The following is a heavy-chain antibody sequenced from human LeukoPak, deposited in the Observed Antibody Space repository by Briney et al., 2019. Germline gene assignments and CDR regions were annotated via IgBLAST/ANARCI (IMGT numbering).Heavy chain of an antibody. J-gene: IGHJ4*02. CDR1: GLTFRSYV. D-gene: IGHD4-11*01. V-gene: IGHV3-23*01. CDR3: AKDLSSTVTYSYFDY. CDR2: ISGSGGST. Sequence: GSLRLSCAVSGLTFRSYVMTWVRQAPGKGLEWISAISGSGGSTYYADSVKGRFTISRDNSKNTLFLQMNSLRAGDTAVYYCAKDLSSTVTYSYFDYWGQGTLVTVSS.